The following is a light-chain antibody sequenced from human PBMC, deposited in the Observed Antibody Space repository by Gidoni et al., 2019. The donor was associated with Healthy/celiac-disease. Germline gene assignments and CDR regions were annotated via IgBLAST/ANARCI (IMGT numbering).Light chain of an antibody. Sequence: YAASSLQPRVPSRFSGSGPGTDFTLTISSLQPEDVATYYCLQDYTTPGTFGPGTNVEIK. J-gene: IGKJ3*01. CDR2: AAS. V-gene: IGKV1-27*01. CDR3: LQDYTTPGT.